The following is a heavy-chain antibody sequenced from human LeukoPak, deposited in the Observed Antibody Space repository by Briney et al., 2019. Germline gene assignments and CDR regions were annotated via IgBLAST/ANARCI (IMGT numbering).Heavy chain of an antibody. CDR1: GFRFSVYW. Sequence: GGSLRLSCEASGFRFSVYWMTWVRQAPGKGLEWVANIKEDGREKYYVDSVKGRFTLSKDNAKNSVYLQMNSLGAEDTAVYCCARGWGEKGYCRGGTCNNPQFDYWGQGILVTVSS. J-gene: IGHJ4*02. CDR2: IKEDGREK. D-gene: IGHD2-15*01. V-gene: IGHV3-7*01. CDR3: ARGWGEKGYCRGGTCNNPQFDY.